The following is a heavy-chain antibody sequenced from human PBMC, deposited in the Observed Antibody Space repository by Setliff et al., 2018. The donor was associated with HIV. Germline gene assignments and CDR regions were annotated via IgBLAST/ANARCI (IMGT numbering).Heavy chain of an antibody. CDR1: GGSLSDYY. CDR3: ARHWDYDRSSSYFRAFDI. J-gene: IGHJ3*02. Sequence: PSETLSLTCGVYGGSLSDYYWNWIRQPPGKELEWIAEINHSGSTNYNPSLKSRATISVDTSQNQLSLKLSSVTVADTAVYYCARHWDYDRSSSYFRAFDIWGQGTMVTVSS. V-gene: IGHV4-34*01. D-gene: IGHD3-22*01. CDR2: INHSGST.